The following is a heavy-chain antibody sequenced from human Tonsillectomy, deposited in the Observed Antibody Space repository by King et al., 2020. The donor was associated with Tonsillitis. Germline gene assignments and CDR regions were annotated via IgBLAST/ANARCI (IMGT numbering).Heavy chain of an antibody. D-gene: IGHD3-22*01. CDR1: GGSISSYY. V-gene: IGHV4-59*01. CDR3: ARVVVYDSSGYYAGWFDP. CDR2: IYYSGVT. J-gene: IGHJ5*02. Sequence: VQLQESGPGLVKPSETLSLTCTVSGGSISSYYWSWIRQPPGKGLEWIGYIYYSGVTNYNHSLKSRVTISVDTSKNQFSLKLRSVTSADTAVYYCARVVVYDSSGYYAGWFDPWRQGPLVTVSS.